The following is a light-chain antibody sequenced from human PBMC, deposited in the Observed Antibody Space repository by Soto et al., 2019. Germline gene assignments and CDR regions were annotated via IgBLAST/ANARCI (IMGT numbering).Light chain of an antibody. CDR1: QSVSSY. V-gene: IGKV3-11*01. Sequence: EIVLTQSPATLSLSPGERATLSCRASQSVSSYLAWYQQKPGQAPRLLIYDASNRATGIPARFSGSGSGTDFTLTISGLEPEDFAVYYCQQHSNWPLTFGGGTKVEIK. CDR2: DAS. J-gene: IGKJ4*01. CDR3: QQHSNWPLT.